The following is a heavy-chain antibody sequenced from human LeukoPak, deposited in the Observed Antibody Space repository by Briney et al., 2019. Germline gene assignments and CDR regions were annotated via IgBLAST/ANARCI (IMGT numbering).Heavy chain of an antibody. D-gene: IGHD1/OR15-1a*01. CDR1: GFTFSSYW. CDR2: INSDGSST. J-gene: IGHJ4*02. Sequence: GGSLRLSCAASGFTFSSYWMHWVRHAPGKGLVWVSRINSDGSSTSYADSVRGRFTMSRDNDKNTLYLQMNSLRAEDTAVYYCARGILETNYYFDLWGQGTVVTVSS. CDR3: ARGILETNYYFDL. V-gene: IGHV3-74*01.